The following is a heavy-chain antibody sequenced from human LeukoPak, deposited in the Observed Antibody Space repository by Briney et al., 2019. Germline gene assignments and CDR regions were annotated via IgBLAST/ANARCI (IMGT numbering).Heavy chain of an antibody. D-gene: IGHD2/OR15-2a*01. Sequence: GGSLRLSCAASGFTFSSYSMNWVRQAPGKGLEWVSYISSSSSTIYYADSVKGRFTISRDNAKNSLYLQMNSLRAEDTAVYYCARDLSGLSSLRYYMDVWGKGTTVTVSS. CDR1: GFTFSSYS. J-gene: IGHJ6*03. CDR3: ARDLSGLSSLRYYMDV. CDR2: ISSSSSTI. V-gene: IGHV3-48*04.